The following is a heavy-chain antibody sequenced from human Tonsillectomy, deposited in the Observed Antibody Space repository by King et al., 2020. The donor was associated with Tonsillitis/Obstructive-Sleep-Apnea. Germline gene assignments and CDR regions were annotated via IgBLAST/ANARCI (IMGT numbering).Heavy chain of an antibody. CDR2: IIGSVGG. J-gene: IGHJ6*03. V-gene: IGHV3-23*04. D-gene: IGHD3-10*01. CDR3: AKRGSSSSYYYYYYMDV. CDR1: GFTFSTNA. Sequence: EVQLVESGGGLEKPGGSLNPPCEPPGFTFSTNALSWARQPPGKGLEGVQLIIGSVGGQTTEDSVKGRFTISGDNSKNTLILKMKSLRAEDTAVYYCAKRGSSSSYYYYYYMDVWGKGTTVTVSS.